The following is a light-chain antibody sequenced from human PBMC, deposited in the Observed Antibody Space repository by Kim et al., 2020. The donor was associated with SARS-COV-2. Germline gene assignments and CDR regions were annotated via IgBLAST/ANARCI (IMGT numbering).Light chain of an antibody. J-gene: IGLJ2*01. V-gene: IGLV3-1*01. CDR3: QSADISGTSWI. Sequence: SYELTQPPSVSVSPGQTASIPCSGDKLGDRYASWYQQKPGQSPVLVIYQDNKRPSGIPERFSGSNSANTATLTISGTQAVDEADYFCQSADISGTSWIFG. CDR1: KLGDRY. CDR2: QDN.